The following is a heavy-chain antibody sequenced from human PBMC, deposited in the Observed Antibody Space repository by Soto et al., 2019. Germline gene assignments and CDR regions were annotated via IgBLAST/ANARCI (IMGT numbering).Heavy chain of an antibody. CDR1: GGSISSYY. Sequence: PSETLSLTCTVSGGSISSYYWSWIRQPPGKGLEWIGYIYYSGSTNYNPSLKSRVTISVDTSKNQFSLKLSSVTAADTAVYYCASSNWNYVNWFDPWGQGTLVTVSS. D-gene: IGHD1-7*01. CDR2: IYYSGST. J-gene: IGHJ5*02. V-gene: IGHV4-59*01. CDR3: ASSNWNYVNWFDP.